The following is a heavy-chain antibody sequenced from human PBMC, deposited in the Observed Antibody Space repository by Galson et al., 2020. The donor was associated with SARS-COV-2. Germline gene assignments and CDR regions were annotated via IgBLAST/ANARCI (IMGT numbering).Heavy chain of an antibody. CDR2: IIPILGIA. Sequence: SVKVSCKASGGTFSSYAISWVRQAPGQGLEWMGGIIPILGIANYAQKFQGRVTITADKSTSTAYMELSSLRSEDTAVYYCARTFWSGYDGDWFDPWGQGTLVTVSS. CDR3: ARTFWSGYDGDWFDP. V-gene: IGHV1-69*10. D-gene: IGHD3-3*01. CDR1: GGTFSSYA. J-gene: IGHJ5*02.